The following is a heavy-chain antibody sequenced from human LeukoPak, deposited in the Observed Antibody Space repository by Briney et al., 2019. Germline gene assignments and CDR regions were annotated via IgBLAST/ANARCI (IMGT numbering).Heavy chain of an antibody. CDR3: AKAVGRISWSFDY. CDR2: ISYDGSDK. D-gene: IGHD6-13*01. V-gene: IGHV3-30*18. Sequence: GGSLRLSCAVSGFTFSSYGMHWVRLAPGKGLEWVALISYDGSDKIYTDSVKGRFTISRDNSESTLYLQMDSLRGDDAAVYYCAKAVGRISWSFDYWGQGALVTVSS. J-gene: IGHJ4*02. CDR1: GFTFSSYG.